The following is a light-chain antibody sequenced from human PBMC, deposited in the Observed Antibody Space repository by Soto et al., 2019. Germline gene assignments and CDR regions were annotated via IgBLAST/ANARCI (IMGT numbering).Light chain of an antibody. CDR1: SSDVGGYNY. CDR3: SSYTSTSTFV. V-gene: IGLV2-14*01. Sequence: QSALTQPASVSGSPGQSITISCTGTSSDVGGYNYVSWYQQHPGKAPKLMNYDVTNRPSGISNRFSGSKSGNTASLTISVLQAEDEADYYCSSYTSTSTFVFGTGTQLTVL. CDR2: DVT. J-gene: IGLJ1*01.